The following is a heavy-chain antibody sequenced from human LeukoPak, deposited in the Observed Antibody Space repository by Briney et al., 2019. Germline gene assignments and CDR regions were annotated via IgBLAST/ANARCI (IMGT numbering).Heavy chain of an antibody. V-gene: IGHV3-30*02. J-gene: IGHJ4*02. CDR2: IRYDGSNK. CDR1: GFTFSSYG. Sequence: PGGSLRLSCAASGFTFSSYGMHWVRQAPGKGLEWVAFIRYDGSNKYYADSVRGRFTISRDNSKNTLCLQMNSLRAEDTAVYYCASRLFFDYWGQGTLVTVSS. D-gene: IGHD2/OR15-2a*01. CDR3: ASRLFFDY.